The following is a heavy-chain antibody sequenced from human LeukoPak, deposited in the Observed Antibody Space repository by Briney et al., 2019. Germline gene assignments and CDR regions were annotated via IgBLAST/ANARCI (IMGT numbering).Heavy chain of an antibody. CDR1: GFTFRSYE. J-gene: IGHJ4*02. CDR3: AMATRWLNFDY. CDR2: LYSGDTT. D-gene: IGHD5-24*01. Sequence: GGSLRLSCEDSGFTFRSYEMNWVRQAPGKGLEWVSILYSGDTTRYADSVKGRFVISRDNSKNTLYLQMNSLRAEDTAVYYRAMATRWLNFDYWGQGTLVTVSS. V-gene: IGHV3-66*01.